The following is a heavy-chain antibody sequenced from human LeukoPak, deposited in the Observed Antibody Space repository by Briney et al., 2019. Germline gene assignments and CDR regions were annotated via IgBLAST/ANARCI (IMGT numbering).Heavy chain of an antibody. CDR2: INPSGGST. D-gene: IGHD6-19*01. CDR1: GYTFTSYY. J-gene: IGHJ6*03. CDR3: ARASSGWYFDYYYMDV. V-gene: IGHV1-46*01. Sequence: GASVKVSCKASGYTFTSYYMHWVRQAPGQGLEWMGIINPSGGSTSYAQKFQGRVTMTRDMSTSTVYMELSGLRSEDTAVYYCARASSGWYFDYYYMDVWGKGTTVTVSS.